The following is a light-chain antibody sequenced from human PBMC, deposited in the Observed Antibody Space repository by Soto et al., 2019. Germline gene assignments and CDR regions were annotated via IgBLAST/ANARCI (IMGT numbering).Light chain of an antibody. CDR3: QSYDNSLSGHYV. V-gene: IGLV1-40*01. J-gene: IGLJ1*01. Sequence: QSVLTQPPSVSGAPGQRVTISCTGSSSNIGAGFHVHWYQQLPGTAPKLLIYGNNNRPSGVPDRFSGSKSGTSASLAITGLQAEDEADYYCQSYDNSLSGHYVFGTGTKLTVL. CDR1: SSNIGAGFH. CDR2: GNN.